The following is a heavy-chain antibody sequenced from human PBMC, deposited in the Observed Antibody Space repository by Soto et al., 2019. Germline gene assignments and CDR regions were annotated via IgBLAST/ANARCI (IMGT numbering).Heavy chain of an antibody. V-gene: IGHV4-34*01. Sequence: PSETLSLTCAVYGGYFSGYYCSWIRQPPGKGLEWIGEINHSGSTNYNPSLKSRVTISVDTSKNQFSLKLSSVTAADTAVYYCARGREDIVVVVAATRYFQHWGQGTLVTVSS. CDR3: ARGREDIVVVVAATRYFQH. CDR2: INHSGST. CDR1: GGYFSGYY. D-gene: IGHD2-15*01. J-gene: IGHJ1*01.